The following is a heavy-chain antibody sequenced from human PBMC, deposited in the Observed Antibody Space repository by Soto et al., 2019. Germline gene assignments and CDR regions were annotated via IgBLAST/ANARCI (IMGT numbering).Heavy chain of an antibody. V-gene: IGHV6-1*01. CDR3: ARASDTIVVTYFDY. J-gene: IGHJ4*02. D-gene: IGHD2-21*02. CDR2: TYYRSKWYN. CDR1: GDSVSSNSAA. Sequence: SQTLSLTCAISGDSVSSNSAAWNWIRQSPSRGLEWLGRTYYRSKWYNDYAVSVKSRITINPDTSENQFSLQLNSVTPEDTAVYYCARASDTIVVTYFDYWGQGTLVTVSS.